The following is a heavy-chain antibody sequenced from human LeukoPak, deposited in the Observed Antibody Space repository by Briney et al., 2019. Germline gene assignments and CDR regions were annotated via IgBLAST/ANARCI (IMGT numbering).Heavy chain of an antibody. D-gene: IGHD4-11*01. J-gene: IGHJ4*02. CDR2: IKQDGSEK. CDR3: AKDIQYSQSDY. CDR1: GFTLTNQW. V-gene: IGHV3-7*01. Sequence: GGPLRLPCGASGFTLTNQWMLWVRQAPGKGREGVASIKQDGSEKQYVGSVRGRFPISRDNANNLLDLKMNSLTAEDTAVYYCAKDIQYSQSDYWGQGALVTVSS.